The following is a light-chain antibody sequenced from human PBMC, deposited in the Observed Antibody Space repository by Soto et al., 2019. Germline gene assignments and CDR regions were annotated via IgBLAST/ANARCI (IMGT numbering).Light chain of an antibody. CDR1: QGISSS. V-gene: IGKV1-27*01. CDR3: QRTSNALTWT. Sequence: DIQLSQSPSSLSASVGDRVTITCRVRQGISSSLKWYRQKPGKVPKLLIYSRSNLQSGVPSRYSGSGAGTDFTLTSSGRQPEYDATYDGQRTSNALTWTCDQGPKVEIK. CDR2: SRS. J-gene: IGKJ1*01.